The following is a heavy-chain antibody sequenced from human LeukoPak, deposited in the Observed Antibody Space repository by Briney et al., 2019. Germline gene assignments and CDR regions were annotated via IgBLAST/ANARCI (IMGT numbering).Heavy chain of an antibody. CDR1: GYTFTSYG. Sequence: VKVSCKASGYTFTSYGISWVRQAPGQGLEWMGWISAYNGNTNYAQKLQGRVTMTTDTSTSTAYMELRSPRSDDTAVYYCARAPGEGGYDSEYMDVWGKGTTVIVSS. CDR2: ISAYNGNT. D-gene: IGHD5-12*01. V-gene: IGHV1-18*01. CDR3: ARAPGEGGYDSEYMDV. J-gene: IGHJ6*03.